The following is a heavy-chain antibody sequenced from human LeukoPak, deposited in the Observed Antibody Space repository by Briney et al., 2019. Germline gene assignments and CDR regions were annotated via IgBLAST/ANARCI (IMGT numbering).Heavy chain of an antibody. D-gene: IGHD3-10*01. CDR3: ARDFYNGSGSPRLDF. Sequence: GGSLRLSCAASGFTFSSYSMNWVRQAPGRGLERISYISLSTSTIYYADSVKGRFTISRDDAKSSLSLQMNILRAENTAVYYFARDFYNGSGSPRLDFWGQGTLVTVSS. CDR2: ISLSTSTI. J-gene: IGHJ4*02. CDR1: GFTFSSYS. V-gene: IGHV3-48*01.